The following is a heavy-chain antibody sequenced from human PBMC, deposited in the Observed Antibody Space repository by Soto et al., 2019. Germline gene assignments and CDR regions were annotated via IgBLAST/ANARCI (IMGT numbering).Heavy chain of an antibody. CDR2: ISAYNGNT. CDR3: AREGDYDYXXGSXXXXXXDGMDV. D-gene: IGHD3-16*01. J-gene: IGHJ6*02. Sequence: QVQLVQSGAEVKKPGASVKVSCKASGYTFTSYGISWVRQAPGQGLEWMGWISAYNGNTNYAQKLQGRVTMTTDTSTSTAYMELGSLRADDTAVYYCAREGDYDYXXGSXXXXXXDGMDVWGQGTTVTVSS. V-gene: IGHV1-18*01. CDR1: GYTFTSYG.